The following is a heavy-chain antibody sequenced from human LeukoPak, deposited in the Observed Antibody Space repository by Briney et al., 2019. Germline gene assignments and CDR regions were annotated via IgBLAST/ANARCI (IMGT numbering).Heavy chain of an antibody. CDR3: ARVGYSSGWYRN. D-gene: IGHD6-19*01. CDR2: IRHDGSET. Sequence: GGSLRLSCAASGFPFSSYWMSWVRQAPGKGLEWVANIRHDGSETYYVDSLRGRFTISRDNAKNLVYLQMSSLRAEDTAVYYCARVGYSSGWYRNWGQGTLVTVSS. J-gene: IGHJ4*02. V-gene: IGHV3-7*03. CDR1: GFPFSSYW.